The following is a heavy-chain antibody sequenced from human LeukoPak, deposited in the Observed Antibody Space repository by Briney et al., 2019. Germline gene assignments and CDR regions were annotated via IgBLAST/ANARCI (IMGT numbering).Heavy chain of an antibody. Sequence: SETLSLTCTVSGGSITGHYWNWIRQPPGKGLEWIGYIYYSGAIKYNPSLESRVTISVDTSKNQFSLILSSVTAADTAVYYCARGEDYKSSRFDPWGQGTPVTVSS. CDR3: ARGEDYKSSRFDP. CDR2: IYYSGAI. CDR1: GGSITGHY. V-gene: IGHV4-59*11. D-gene: IGHD4-11*01. J-gene: IGHJ5*02.